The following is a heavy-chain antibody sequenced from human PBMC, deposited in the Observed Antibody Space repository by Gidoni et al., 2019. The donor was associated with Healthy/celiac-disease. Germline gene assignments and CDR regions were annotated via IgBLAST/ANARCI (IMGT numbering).Heavy chain of an antibody. V-gene: IGHV4-39*01. J-gene: IGHJ4*02. D-gene: IGHD3-10*01. Sequence: YGGSISSSSYYWGWIRQPPGKGLGWIGSIYYSRSTYYNPSLKSRVTISVDTYKNQFSLKLSSVTAADTAVYYCARRRLEKGFGELLSYFDYWGQGTLVTVSS. CDR1: GGSISSSSYY. CDR2: IYYSRST. CDR3: ARRRLEKGFGELLSYFDY.